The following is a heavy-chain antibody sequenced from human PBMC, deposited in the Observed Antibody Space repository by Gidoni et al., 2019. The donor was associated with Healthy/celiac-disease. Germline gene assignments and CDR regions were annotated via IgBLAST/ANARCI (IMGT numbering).Heavy chain of an antibody. CDR1: GFTFSSYW. Sequence: EVQLVESGGGLVQPGGSLRLSCAASGFTFSSYWMSWVRQAPGKGLEWVANIKQDGSEKYYVDSVKGRFTISRDNAKNSLYLQMNSLRAEDTAVYYCARVSEGEAENWFDPWGQGTLVTVSS. V-gene: IGHV3-7*01. J-gene: IGHJ5*02. CDR2: IKQDGSEK. CDR3: ARVSEGEAENWFDP. D-gene: IGHD1-26*01.